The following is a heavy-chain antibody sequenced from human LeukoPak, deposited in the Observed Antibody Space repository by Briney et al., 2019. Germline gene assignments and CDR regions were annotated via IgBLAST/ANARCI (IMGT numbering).Heavy chain of an antibody. D-gene: IGHD6-19*01. CDR1: GFTFKGYG. CDR2: INENARNT. CDR3: TKGDGGWYPIDY. V-gene: IGHV3-23*01. J-gene: IGHJ4*02. Sequence: PGASLRLSCAASGFTFKGYGMSWVRQAPGKGLEWVSTINENARNTHYADSVQGRFTISRDNSKNTLLLQMNSLRVDDTALYYCTKGDGGWYPIDYWGQGTLVIVSS.